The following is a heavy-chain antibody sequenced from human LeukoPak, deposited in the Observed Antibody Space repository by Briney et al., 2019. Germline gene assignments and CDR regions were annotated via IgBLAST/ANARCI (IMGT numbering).Heavy chain of an antibody. CDR3: ASEAIRGYYYYYMDV. V-gene: IGHV4-4*07. CDR1: GFTVSSNS. CDR2: IYTSGST. D-gene: IGHD2-2*02. J-gene: IGHJ6*03. Sequence: PGGSLRLSCTVSGFTVSSNSMSWVRQAPGKGLEWIGRIYTSGSTNYNPSLKSRVTMSVDTSKNQFSLKLSSVTAADTAVYYCASEAIRGYYYYYMDVWGKGTTVTISS.